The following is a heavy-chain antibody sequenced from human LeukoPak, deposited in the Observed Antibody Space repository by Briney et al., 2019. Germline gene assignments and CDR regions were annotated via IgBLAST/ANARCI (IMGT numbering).Heavy chain of an antibody. CDR3: ARDYIVETGVVGFDM. J-gene: IGHJ3*02. D-gene: IGHD2-8*02. CDR1: GDSIGTYF. V-gene: IGHV4-4*07. CDR2: VYDGGRT. Sequence: PSETLSLTCTVSGDSIGTYFWNWIRQSAGGGLEWLGHVYDGGRTNYNPSLKGRVTISVDTSRNLFSLRLSSVTAADTAVYYCARDYIVETGVVGFDMWGQGTMVTVSS.